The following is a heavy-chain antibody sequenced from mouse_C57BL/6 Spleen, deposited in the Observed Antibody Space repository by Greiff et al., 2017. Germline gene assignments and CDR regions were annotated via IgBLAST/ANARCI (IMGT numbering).Heavy chain of an antibody. CDR2: ISSGSSTI. CDR1: GFTFSDYG. V-gene: IGHV5-17*01. CDR3: AGAYYCPTGFAY. Sequence: EVKLMESGGGLVKPGGSLKLSCAASGFTFSDYGMHWVRQAPEKGLEWVAYISSGSSTIYYADTVKGRFTISRDNAKNTLFLQMTSLRSEDTAMYYCAGAYYCPTGFAYWGQGTLVTVSA. D-gene: IGHD1-1*01. J-gene: IGHJ3*01.